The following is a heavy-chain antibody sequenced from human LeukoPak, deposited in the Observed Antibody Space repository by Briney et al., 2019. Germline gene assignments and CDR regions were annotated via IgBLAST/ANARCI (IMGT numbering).Heavy chain of an antibody. D-gene: IGHD6-13*01. CDR3: ANTDTTWGVSSSWSGRFDY. V-gene: IGHV3-30*18. CDR2: ISYDGSNK. Sequence: QPGRSLRLSCAASGFTFSSYGMHWVRQAPGKGLEWVAVISYDGSNKYYADSVKGRFTISRDNSKNTLYLQMNSLRPEDTAVCYCANTDTTWGVSSSWSGRFDYWGQGTLVTVSS. J-gene: IGHJ4*02. CDR1: GFTFSSYG.